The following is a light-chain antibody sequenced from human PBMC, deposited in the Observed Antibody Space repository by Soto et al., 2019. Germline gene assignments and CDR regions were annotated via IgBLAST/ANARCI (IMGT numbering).Light chain of an antibody. J-gene: IGLJ1*01. CDR3: SSYTSSGTDV. CDR2: DVS. V-gene: IGLV2-14*01. CDR1: SSDVGGYEF. Sequence: QSVLTQPASVSGSPGQSITISCTGTSSDVGGYEFVSWYQQHPDNAPKLIIYDVSDRPSGESSRFSGSKSANTASLTISGLQAEDEADYYCSSYTSSGTDVFGTGTKLTVL.